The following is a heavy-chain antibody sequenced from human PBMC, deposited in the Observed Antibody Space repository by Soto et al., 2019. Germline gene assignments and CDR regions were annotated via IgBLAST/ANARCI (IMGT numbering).Heavy chain of an antibody. CDR1: GGTFSSYT. V-gene: IGHV1-69*13. J-gene: IGHJ2*01. D-gene: IGHD5-12*01. CDR3: ARGNHRWLQLWYFDL. CDR2: IIPIFGTA. Sequence: SVKVSCKASGGTFSSYTISWVRQAPGRGLEWMGGIIPIFGTANYAQKFQGRVTITADESTSTAYMELSSLRSEDTAVYYCARGNHRWLQLWYFDLWGRGTLVTVSS.